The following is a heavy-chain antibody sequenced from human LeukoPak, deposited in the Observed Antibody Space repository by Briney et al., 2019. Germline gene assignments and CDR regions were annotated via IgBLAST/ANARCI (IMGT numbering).Heavy chain of an antibody. V-gene: IGHV1-69*13. CDR1: GYTFTSYG. CDR2: IIPIFGTA. D-gene: IGHD4-23*01. CDR3: AVVGGTVVNSY. J-gene: IGHJ4*02. Sequence: VASVKVSCKASGYTFTSYGISWVRQAPGQGLEWMGGIIPIFGTANYAQKFQGRVTITADESTSAAYMELSSLRSEDTAVYYCAVVGGTVVNSYWGQGTLVTVSS.